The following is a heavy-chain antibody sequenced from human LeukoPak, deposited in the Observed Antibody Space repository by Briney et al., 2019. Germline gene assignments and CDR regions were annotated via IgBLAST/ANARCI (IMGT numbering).Heavy chain of an antibody. CDR2: ITSDSTTT. V-gene: IGHV3-48*02. Sequence: GGSLRLSCAASGFTFSIYSMNWVRQASGKGLEWVSYITSDSTTTKYADSVKGRFTISRDNAKNSLYLQMNSLRDEDTAVYYCARDRGSSGWFLYYDHWGQGTLVTVSS. J-gene: IGHJ4*02. CDR3: ARDRGSSGWFLYYDH. CDR1: GFTFSIYS. D-gene: IGHD6-19*01.